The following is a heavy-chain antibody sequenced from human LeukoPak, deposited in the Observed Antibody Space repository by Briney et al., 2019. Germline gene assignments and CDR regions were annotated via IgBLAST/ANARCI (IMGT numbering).Heavy chain of an antibody. V-gene: IGHV3-33*01. CDR2: IWYDGTNE. CDR3: VRDPYEAY. J-gene: IGHJ4*02. Sequence: PGGSLRLSCAASGFTFSSYGMHWVRQAPGKGLEWVAVIWYDGTNEYYGDSVKGRFTISRDNSKNTVYLQMNSLRAEDTAVYYCVRDPYEAYWGQGTLVTVSS. D-gene: IGHD5-12*01. CDR1: GFTFSSYG.